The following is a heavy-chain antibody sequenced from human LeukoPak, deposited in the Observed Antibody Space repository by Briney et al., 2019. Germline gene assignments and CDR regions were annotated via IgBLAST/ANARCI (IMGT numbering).Heavy chain of an antibody. Sequence: PSETLSLTCTVSGGSISSSSYYWGWIRQPPGKGLEWIGSIYYSGSTYYNPSLKSRVTISVDTSKNQFSLKLSSVTAADTAVYYCARETYYYGSGSLGRNWYFDLWGRGTLVTVSS. D-gene: IGHD3-10*01. J-gene: IGHJ2*01. CDR2: IYYSGST. V-gene: IGHV4-39*07. CDR3: ARETYYYGSGSLGRNWYFDL. CDR1: GGSISSSSYY.